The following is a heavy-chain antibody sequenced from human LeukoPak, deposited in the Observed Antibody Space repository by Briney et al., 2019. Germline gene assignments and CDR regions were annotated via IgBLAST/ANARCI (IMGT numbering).Heavy chain of an antibody. J-gene: IGHJ3*02. Sequence: GGSLRLSCAASGFTFSSYGMHWVRQAPGKGLEWVAFIRYDGSNKYYADSVKGRFTISRDNSKNTLYLQMNSLRAEDTAVYYCARVIGWDEPFDIWGQGTMVTVSS. CDR1: GFTFSSYG. V-gene: IGHV3-30*02. D-gene: IGHD1-26*01. CDR2: IRYDGSNK. CDR3: ARVIGWDEPFDI.